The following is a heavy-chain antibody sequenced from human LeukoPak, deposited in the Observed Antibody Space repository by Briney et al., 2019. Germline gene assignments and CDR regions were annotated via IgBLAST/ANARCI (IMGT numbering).Heavy chain of an antibody. V-gene: IGHV3-23*01. CDR1: GFTFSSSA. Sequence: PGGSLRLSCAAPGFTFSSSAMNWVRQAPGKGLEWVSASGTAGDTYYADSVKGRFTISRDDSKNTLFLQMTSLRAEDTAVYYCAKKTPGTHPFDSWGQGTLVTVSP. J-gene: IGHJ4*02. D-gene: IGHD6-13*01. CDR3: AKKTPGTHPFDS. CDR2: SGTAGDT.